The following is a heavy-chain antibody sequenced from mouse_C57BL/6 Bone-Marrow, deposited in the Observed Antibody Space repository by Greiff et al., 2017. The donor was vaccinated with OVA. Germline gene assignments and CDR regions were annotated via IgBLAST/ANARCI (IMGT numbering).Heavy chain of an antibody. J-gene: IGHJ3*01. CDR1: GYTFTNYW. D-gene: IGHD1-1*01. Sequence: VQLQQSGAELVRPGTSVKMSCKASGYTFTNYWIGWAKQRPGHGLEWIGDIYPGGGYTNYNEKFKGKATLTADKSSSTAYMQFSSLTSEDSAIYYCARSDYYGSSYAYWGQGTLVTVSA. CDR3: ARSDYYGSSYAY. V-gene: IGHV1-63*01. CDR2: IYPGGGYT.